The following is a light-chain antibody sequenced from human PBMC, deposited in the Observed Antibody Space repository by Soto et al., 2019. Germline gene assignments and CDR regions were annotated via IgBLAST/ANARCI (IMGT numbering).Light chain of an antibody. CDR3: CSYAGRSTYV. V-gene: IGLV2-23*01. J-gene: IGLJ1*01. CDR2: EGS. Sequence: QSALTQPASVSGSPGQSITISCTGTSGDVGSYNLVSWYQQHPGKAPKLMIYEGSKRPSGVSNRFSGSKSGNTASLTISGLQAEDEADYYCCSYAGRSTYVFGTGTKVTVL. CDR1: SGDVGSYNL.